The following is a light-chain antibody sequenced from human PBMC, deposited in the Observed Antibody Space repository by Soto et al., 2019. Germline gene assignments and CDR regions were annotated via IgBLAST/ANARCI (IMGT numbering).Light chain of an antibody. Sequence: DIQMTQSPSTLSASVGDSVTITCRASQSISSWLAWYQQKPGKAPKLLIYDASSFESGVPARFSGSGSGTEFTLTISSLQPDDFATYYCQQYNSYSMYTFGQGTKLEIK. CDR3: QQYNSYSMYT. V-gene: IGKV1-5*01. CDR1: QSISSW. CDR2: DAS. J-gene: IGKJ2*01.